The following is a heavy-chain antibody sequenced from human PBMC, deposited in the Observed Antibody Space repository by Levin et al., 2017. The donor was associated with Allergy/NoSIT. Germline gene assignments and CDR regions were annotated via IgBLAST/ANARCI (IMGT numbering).Heavy chain of an antibody. J-gene: IGHJ1*01. V-gene: IGHV3-30*18. Sequence: SGGSLRLSCAASGFTFSDFGMHWVRQAPGKGLDWVAVISYDGYYQYYADSVKGRFTISRDNSKNTLLLQMNSLRPDDMAIYYCAKDPTRGNPPYFLEKWGQGTLVTVSS. D-gene: IGHD4-23*01. CDR1: GFTFSDFG. CDR3: AKDPTRGNPPYFLEK. CDR2: ISYDGYYQ.